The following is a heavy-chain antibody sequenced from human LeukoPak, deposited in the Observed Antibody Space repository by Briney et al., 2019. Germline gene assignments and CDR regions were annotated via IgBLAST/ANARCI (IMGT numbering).Heavy chain of an antibody. CDR2: ISRNSESI. Sequence: GRSLRLSCAASGFTLDDCAMHWVRQAPGKGLEWVSGISRNSESIGYADFVRGRFTISRDNAKNSLYLQMNSLSAEDTALYYCAKDKGGNSRYYYYYYGMDVWGQGTTVTVSS. CDR1: GFTLDDCA. D-gene: IGHD4-23*01. CDR3: AKDKGGNSRYYYYYYGMDV. J-gene: IGHJ6*02. V-gene: IGHV3-9*01.